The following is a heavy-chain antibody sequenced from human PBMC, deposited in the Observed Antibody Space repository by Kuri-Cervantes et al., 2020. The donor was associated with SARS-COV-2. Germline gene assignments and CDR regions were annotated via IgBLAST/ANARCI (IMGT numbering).Heavy chain of an antibody. CDR1: GFTFSSYG. V-gene: IGHV3-30*02. CDR2: TRYDGSNK. J-gene: IGHJ4*02. CDR3: AKDEGDIVVVPAATGY. Sequence: GESLKISCAASGFTFSSYGMHWVRQAPGKGLEWVAFTRYDGSNKYYADSVKGRFTISRDNSKNTLYLQMNSLRAEDTAVYYCAKDEGDIVVVPAATGYRGQGTLVTVSS. D-gene: IGHD2-2*01.